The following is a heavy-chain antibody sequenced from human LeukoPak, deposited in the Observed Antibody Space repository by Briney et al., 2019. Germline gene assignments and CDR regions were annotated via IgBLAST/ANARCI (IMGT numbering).Heavy chain of an antibody. J-gene: IGHJ4*02. CDR2: IYYSGST. Sequence: PSETLSLTCTVSGVSISSGGYFWSWTRQHPGKGLEWIGYIYYSGSTYYNPSLKSRVTISVDTSKNQFSLKLSSVTAADTAVYYCALELGGFDYWGQGTLVTVSS. D-gene: IGHD1-26*01. CDR1: GVSISSGGYF. CDR3: ALELGGFDY. V-gene: IGHV4-31*03.